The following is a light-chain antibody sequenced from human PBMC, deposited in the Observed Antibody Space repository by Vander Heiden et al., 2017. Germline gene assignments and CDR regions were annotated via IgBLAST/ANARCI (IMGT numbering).Light chain of an antibody. J-gene: IGKJ4*01. CDR2: AAS. V-gene: IGKV1-9*01. Sequence: DIQITKPPSFLSASVGDRVTSTCRASQGISSYLAWYQQKPGKAPKLLIYAASTLQSGVPSRFSGSGSGTEFTLTISSLQPEDFATYYCQQLNSYPFLTFGGGTKVEIK. CDR3: QQLNSYPFLT. CDR1: QGISSY.